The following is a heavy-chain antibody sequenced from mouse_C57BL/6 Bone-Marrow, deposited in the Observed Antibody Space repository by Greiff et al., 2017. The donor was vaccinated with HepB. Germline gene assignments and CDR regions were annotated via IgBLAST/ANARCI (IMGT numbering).Heavy chain of an antibody. J-gene: IGHJ2*01. D-gene: IGHD4-1*01. CDR3: ARALGMGDYFDY. CDR1: GFTFSSYG. Sequence: EVQLVESGGDLVKPGGSLKLSCAASGFTFSSYGMSWVRQTPDKRLEWVATISSGGSYTYYPDSVKGRFTISRDNAKNTLYLQMSSLKSEDTAMYYCARALGMGDYFDYWGQGTTLTVSS. CDR2: ISSGGSYT. V-gene: IGHV5-6*01.